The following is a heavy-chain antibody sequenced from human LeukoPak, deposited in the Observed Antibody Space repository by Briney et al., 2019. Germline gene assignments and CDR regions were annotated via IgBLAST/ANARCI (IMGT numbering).Heavy chain of an antibody. Sequence: TSETLSLTCTVSGGSISSYYWSWLRQPAGKGLEWIGRIYTSGSTNYNPSLKSRVTMSVDTSKNQFSLKLSSVTAADTAVYYCARAGYYYGSGYSDWFDPWGQGTLVTVSS. CDR3: ARAGYYYGSGYSDWFDP. V-gene: IGHV4-4*07. CDR2: IYTSGST. J-gene: IGHJ5*02. D-gene: IGHD3-10*01. CDR1: GGSISSYY.